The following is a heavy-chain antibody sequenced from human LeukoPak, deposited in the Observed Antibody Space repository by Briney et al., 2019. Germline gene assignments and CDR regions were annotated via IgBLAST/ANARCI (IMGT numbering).Heavy chain of an antibody. D-gene: IGHD6-13*01. CDR3: ARGYSSSWSYPEYFQH. J-gene: IGHJ1*01. Sequence: SETLSLTCAVYGGSFSGYYWSWIRQPPGKGLEWIGEINHSGSTNYNPSLKSRVTISVDTSKNQFSLKLSSVTAADTAVYYCARGYSSSWSYPEYFQHWGQGTLVTVSS. CDR1: GGSFSGYY. V-gene: IGHV4-34*01. CDR2: INHSGST.